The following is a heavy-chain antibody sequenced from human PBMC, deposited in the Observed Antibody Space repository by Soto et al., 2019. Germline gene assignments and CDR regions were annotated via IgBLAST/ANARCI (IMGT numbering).Heavy chain of an antibody. D-gene: IGHD2-15*01. Sequence: SVKVSCQASGFTFTSSAMQWVRQARGQRLEWIGWIVVGSGNTNYAQKFQERVTITRDMSTSTAYMELSSLRSEDTAVYYCAAGPYCSGGSCYPPRYYYYMDVWGKGTTVTVSS. J-gene: IGHJ6*03. CDR2: IVVGSGNT. CDR3: AAGPYCSGGSCYPPRYYYYMDV. V-gene: IGHV1-58*02. CDR1: GFTFTSSA.